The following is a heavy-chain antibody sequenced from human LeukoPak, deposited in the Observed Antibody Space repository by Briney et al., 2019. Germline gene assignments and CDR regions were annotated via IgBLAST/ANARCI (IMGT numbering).Heavy chain of an antibody. Sequence: ASVKVSCKASGYTFTSYGISWLRQAPGQGLEWMGWISAYNGNTNYAQKLQGRVTMTTDTSTSTAYMELRSLRSDDTAVYYCARVLTYYDILTGYNFDYWGQGTLVTVSS. CDR1: GYTFTSYG. D-gene: IGHD3-9*01. CDR2: ISAYNGNT. CDR3: ARVLTYYDILTGYNFDY. J-gene: IGHJ4*02. V-gene: IGHV1-18*01.